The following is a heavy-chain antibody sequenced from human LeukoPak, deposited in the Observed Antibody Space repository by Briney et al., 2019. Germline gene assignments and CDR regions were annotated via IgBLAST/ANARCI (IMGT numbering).Heavy chain of an antibody. V-gene: IGHV4-34*01. J-gene: IGHJ6*02. Sequence: SETLSLTCAVYGGSFSGYYWSWFRQPPGKGLEWIGEINHSGSTNYNPSLKSRVTISVDTSKNQFSLKLSSVTAADTAVYYCASKRSFWSGSYYYYGMDVWGQGTTVTVSS. CDR3: ASKRSFWSGSYYYYGMDV. CDR2: INHSGST. D-gene: IGHD3-3*01. CDR1: GGSFSGYY.